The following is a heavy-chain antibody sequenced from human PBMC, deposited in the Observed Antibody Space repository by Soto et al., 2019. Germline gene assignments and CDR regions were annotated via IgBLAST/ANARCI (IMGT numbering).Heavy chain of an antibody. V-gene: IGHV3-66*01. J-gene: IGHJ6*02. Sequence: GGSLRLSCAASGFTVSSNYMSWVRQAPGKGLEWVSVIYSGGSTYYADSVKGRFTISRDNSKNTLYLQMNSLRAEDTAVYYCARDHPYVSGTLPNYYYSDLKYFWTQGTTVTVSS. CDR1: GFTVSSNY. D-gene: IGHD3-10*01. CDR2: IYSGGST. CDR3: ARDHPYVSGTLPNYYYSDLKYF.